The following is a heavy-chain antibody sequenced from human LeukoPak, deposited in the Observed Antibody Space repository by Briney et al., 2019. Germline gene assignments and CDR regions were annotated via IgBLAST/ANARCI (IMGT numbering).Heavy chain of an antibody. D-gene: IGHD3-10*02. J-gene: IGHJ6*04. CDR1: GFTFSSYA. CDR3: AELGITMIGGV. CDR2: ISYDGSDK. V-gene: IGHV3-30*04. Sequence: GRSLRLSCAASGFTFSSYAMYWVRQAPGKGLEWVAVISYDGSDKFYADSVKGRFTISRDNAKNSLYLQMNSLRAEDTAVYYCAELGITMIGGVWGKGTTVTISS.